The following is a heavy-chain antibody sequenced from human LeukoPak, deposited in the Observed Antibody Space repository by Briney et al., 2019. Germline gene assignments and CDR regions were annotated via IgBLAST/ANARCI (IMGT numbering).Heavy chain of an antibody. CDR2: ISYDGSNK. CDR3: AKDASPRSGWPFDY. Sequence: PGRSLRLSCAASGFTFSSYGMHWVRQAPGKGLEWVAVISYDGSNKYYADSVKGRFAISGDNSKNTLYLQMNSLTAEDTAVYYCAKDASPRSGWPFDYWGQGTLVTVSS. CDR1: GFTFSSYG. V-gene: IGHV3-30*18. D-gene: IGHD6-19*01. J-gene: IGHJ4*02.